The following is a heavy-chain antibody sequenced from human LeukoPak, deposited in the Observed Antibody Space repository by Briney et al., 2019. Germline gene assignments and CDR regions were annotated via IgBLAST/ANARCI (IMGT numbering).Heavy chain of an antibody. Sequence: GGSLRLSCAASGFTFDNYGLSWVRQAPGKGLEWVSGINWNGGSTGHADSVKGRFTISRDNAKNSRYLQMNSLRAEDTALYYCARVGIYGDYNRYFDYWGQGTLVTVSS. CDR2: INWNGGST. CDR1: GFTFDNYG. D-gene: IGHD4-17*01. CDR3: ARVGIYGDYNRYFDY. V-gene: IGHV3-20*04. J-gene: IGHJ4*02.